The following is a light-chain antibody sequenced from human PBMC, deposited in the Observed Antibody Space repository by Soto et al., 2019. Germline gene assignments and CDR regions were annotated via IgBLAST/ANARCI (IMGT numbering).Light chain of an antibody. CDR1: QSVSSN. J-gene: IGKJ2*02. V-gene: IGKV3-15*01. Sequence: EIVMTQSPATLSVSPGERATLSCRASQSVSSNLAWYQQKPGHAPRLLIYGASTRATGIPARFSGSGSGTEFTLTIRSRQSEDFAVYYCQQYNNWPRGTFGQGTKLEIK. CDR3: QQYNNWPRGT. CDR2: GAS.